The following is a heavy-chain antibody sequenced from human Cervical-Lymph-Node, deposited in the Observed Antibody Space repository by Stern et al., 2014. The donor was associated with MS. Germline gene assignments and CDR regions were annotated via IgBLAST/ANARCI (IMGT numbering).Heavy chain of an antibody. CDR1: GFTFSSSG. D-gene: IGHD4-23*01. V-gene: IGHV3-33*01. Sequence: VQLVESGGGVVQPGRSLRLSCAASGFTFSSSGMHWVRQAPGKGLEWLAIIWYDGSNRYYAYSVKGRFTISRDNSKNTLYLQMNSLRAEDTAVYYCAREGGNTAEYFQHWGQGTLVTVSS. J-gene: IGHJ1*01. CDR2: IWYDGSNR. CDR3: AREGGNTAEYFQH.